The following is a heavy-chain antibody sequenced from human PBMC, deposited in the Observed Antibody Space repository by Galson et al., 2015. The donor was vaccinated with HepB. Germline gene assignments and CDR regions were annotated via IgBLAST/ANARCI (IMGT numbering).Heavy chain of an antibody. Sequence: SLRLSCAASGFTFSSYSMNWVRQAPGKGLEWVSYISSSSSTIYYADSVKGRFTISRDNAKSSLYLQMNSLRAEDTAVYYCARYSSSSRDYWGQGTLVTVSS. J-gene: IGHJ4*02. CDR2: ISSSSSTI. CDR1: GFTFSSYS. D-gene: IGHD6-6*01. V-gene: IGHV3-48*04. CDR3: ARYSSSSRDY.